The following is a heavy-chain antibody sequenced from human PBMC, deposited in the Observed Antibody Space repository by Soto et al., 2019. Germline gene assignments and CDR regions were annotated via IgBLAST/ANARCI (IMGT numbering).Heavy chain of an antibody. CDR1: GFFLRDFG. CDR2: IWYDGSNT. V-gene: IGHV3-33*01. D-gene: IGHD1-26*01. J-gene: IGHJ4*02. Sequence: GSLRLSCVASGFFLRDFGMHWVRQAPGKWLEWLSVIWYDGSNTXXGDSVKGRXTISRYISKNTXYLQMXELRPEDTAXYYCASGARGSYDLDYWGQGTLVTVSS. CDR3: ASGARGSYDLDY.